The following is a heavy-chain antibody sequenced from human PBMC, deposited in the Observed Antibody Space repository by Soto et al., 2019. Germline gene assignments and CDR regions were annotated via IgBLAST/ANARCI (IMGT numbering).Heavy chain of an antibody. CDR3: AGLDYGDYYYYGMDV. V-gene: IGHV4-59*01. CDR1: GGSISSYY. CDR2: IYYSGST. D-gene: IGHD4-17*01. J-gene: IGHJ6*02. Sequence: TSETLSLTCTVSGGSISSYYWSWIRQPPGKGLEWIGYIYYSGSTNYNPSLKSRVTISVDTSKNQFSLKLSSVTAADTAVYYCAGLDYGDYYYYGMDVWGQGTTVTVSS.